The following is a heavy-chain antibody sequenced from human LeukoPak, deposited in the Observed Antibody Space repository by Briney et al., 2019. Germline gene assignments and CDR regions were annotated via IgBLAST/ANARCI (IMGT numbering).Heavy chain of an antibody. CDR1: GFPFSSYS. J-gene: IGHJ4*02. Sequence: PGGSLRLSCAASGFPFSSYSMNWVRQAPGKGLEWVSSISSSSSYIYYADSVKGRFTISRDNAKNSLYLQMNSLRAEDTAVYYCARTGYSYGLVFDYWGQGTLVTVSS. CDR3: ARTGYSYGLVFDY. D-gene: IGHD5-18*01. CDR2: ISSSSSYI. V-gene: IGHV3-21*01.